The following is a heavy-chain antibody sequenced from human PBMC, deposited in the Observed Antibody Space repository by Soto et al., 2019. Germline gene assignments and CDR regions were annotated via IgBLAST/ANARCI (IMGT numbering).Heavy chain of an antibody. Sequence: EVQLLESGGGLVQPGGSLRLSCTATGFIFDNYVMTWVRRAPGKGLEWVSGCSGSGGSTYYAESVRGRFVMSRDKPMNTLYVLMNTLRVEDTGVYYCAKAHGVGWKAEGGEWSRGTLVPISS. CDR3: AKAHGVGWKAEGGE. CDR1: GFIFDNYV. D-gene: IGHD1-26*01. J-gene: IGHJ4*02. V-gene: IGHV3-23*01. CDR2: CSGSGGST.